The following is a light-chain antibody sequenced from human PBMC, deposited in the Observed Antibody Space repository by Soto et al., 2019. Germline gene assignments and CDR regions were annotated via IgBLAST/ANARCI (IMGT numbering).Light chain of an antibody. V-gene: IGKV3-11*01. CDR1: QSVSTS. J-gene: IGKJ1*01. CDR3: RQCSKWTHT. CDR2: DAS. Sequence: ETVWRTPPYTLSLSPGDTATLSRWASQSVSTSLAWYQQKPGQAPRLLIYDASDRPPGVPPRFSGSGSGTDFTLTISCLEPEDFAVYYCRQCSKWTHTLCQGTKVDIK.